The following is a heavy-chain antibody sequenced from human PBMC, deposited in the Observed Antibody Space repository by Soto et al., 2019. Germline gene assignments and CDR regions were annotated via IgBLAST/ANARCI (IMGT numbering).Heavy chain of an antibody. Sequence: SETLSLTCAVYGGSFSGYYWSWIRQPPGKGLEWIGEINHSGSTNYNPSLKSRVTISVDTSKNQFSLKLSSVTAADTAVYYCARGRQADNDYYDTGVDYWGQGTLVTVS. CDR2: INHSGST. V-gene: IGHV4-34*01. CDR3: ARGRQADNDYYDTGVDY. CDR1: GGSFSGYY. D-gene: IGHD3-22*01. J-gene: IGHJ4*02.